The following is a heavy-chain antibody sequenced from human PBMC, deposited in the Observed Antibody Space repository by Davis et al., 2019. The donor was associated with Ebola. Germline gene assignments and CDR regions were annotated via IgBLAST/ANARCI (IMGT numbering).Heavy chain of an antibody. Sequence: GESLKISCAASGFTFSSYWMSWVRQAPGKGLEWVANIKQDGSEKYYADSVKGRFTISRDNSKNTLYLQMNSLRAEDTAVYYCAKDRNGGMGTYFDYWGQGTLVTVSS. CDR2: IKQDGSEK. J-gene: IGHJ4*02. CDR3: AKDRNGGMGTYFDY. CDR1: GFTFSSYW. V-gene: IGHV3-7*01. D-gene: IGHD3-16*01.